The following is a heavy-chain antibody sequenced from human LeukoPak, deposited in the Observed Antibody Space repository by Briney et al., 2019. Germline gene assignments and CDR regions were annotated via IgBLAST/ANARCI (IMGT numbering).Heavy chain of an antibody. D-gene: IGHD3-22*01. CDR1: GFTFSSYA. CDR2: IYSGGST. Sequence: GGSLRLSCAASGFTFSSYAMSWVRQAPGKGLEWVSVIYSGGSTYYADSVKGRFTISRDNSKNTLYLQMNSLRAEDTAVYYCAREVGYYDSSGYYSANWFDPWGQGTLVTVSS. CDR3: AREVGYYDSSGYYSANWFDP. J-gene: IGHJ5*02. V-gene: IGHV3-53*01.